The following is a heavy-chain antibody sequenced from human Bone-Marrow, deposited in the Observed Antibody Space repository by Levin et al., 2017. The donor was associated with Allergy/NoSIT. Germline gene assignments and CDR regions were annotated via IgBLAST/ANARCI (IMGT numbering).Heavy chain of an antibody. Sequence: GESLKISCAASGFTFSSYWMHWVRQAPGKGLVWVSRINSDGSSTSYADSVKGRFTISRDNAKNTLYLQMNSLRAEDTAVYYCARGVSWLQYGGFDPWGQGTLVTVSS. D-gene: IGHD4-11*01. CDR3: ARGVSWLQYGGFDP. CDR2: INSDGSST. J-gene: IGHJ5*02. V-gene: IGHV3-74*01. CDR1: GFTFSSYW.